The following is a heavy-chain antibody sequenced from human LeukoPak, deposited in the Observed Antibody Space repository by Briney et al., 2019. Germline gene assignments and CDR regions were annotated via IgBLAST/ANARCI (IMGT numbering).Heavy chain of an antibody. CDR1: GFTFSSYS. J-gene: IGHJ4*02. V-gene: IGHV3-21*01. Sequence: GGSLRLSCAASGFTFSSYSMNWVRQAPGKGLEWVSSISSSSRYIYYADSVKGRFTISRDNDKNSLYLQRNSLKAEDKAVYYCARVPRDTAMTPFDYWGQGTLVTVS. CDR3: ARVPRDTAMTPFDY. D-gene: IGHD5-18*01. CDR2: ISSSSRYI.